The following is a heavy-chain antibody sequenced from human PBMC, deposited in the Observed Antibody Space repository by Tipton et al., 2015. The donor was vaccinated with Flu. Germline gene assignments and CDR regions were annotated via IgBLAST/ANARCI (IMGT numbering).Heavy chain of an antibody. Sequence: QSGAEVKKPGASVKVSCKASGYTFTSYDINWVRQATGQGLEWMGWMNPNSGNTGYAQKFQGRVTMTRNTSISTAYMELSSLRSEDTAVYYCARGRRVFAGDYSSAPDYWGQGTLVTVSS. J-gene: IGHJ4*02. CDR2: MNPNSGNT. V-gene: IGHV1-8*01. CDR3: ARGRRVFAGDYSSAPDY. CDR1: GYTFTSYD. D-gene: IGHD2-21*01.